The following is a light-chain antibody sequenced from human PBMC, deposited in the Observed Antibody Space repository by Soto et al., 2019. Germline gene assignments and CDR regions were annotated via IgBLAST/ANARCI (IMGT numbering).Light chain of an antibody. CDR2: KAS. CDR3: QHYNSYSEA. J-gene: IGKJ1*01. Sequence: IQMTQSRSTLSGSVVDRVTITCLASQTISSWLAWYQQKPGKAPKLLIYKASTLKSGVPSRFSGSGSGTEFTLTISSLQPDDFATYYCQHYNSYSEAFGQGTKVDIK. V-gene: IGKV1-5*03. CDR1: QTISSW.